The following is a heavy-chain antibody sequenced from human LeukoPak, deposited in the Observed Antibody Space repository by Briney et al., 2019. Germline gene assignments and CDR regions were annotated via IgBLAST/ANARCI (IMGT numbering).Heavy chain of an antibody. CDR1: GFTFSGHA. J-gene: IGHJ4*02. CDR3: AKDRAIVVVPAATSFDY. D-gene: IGHD2-2*01. V-gene: IGHV3-30-3*01. CDR2: IAYDGTNT. Sequence: PGGSLRLSCAASGFTFSGHAMVWVRQAPGKGLKWVSFIAYDGTNTVHADSVKGRFTISRDNSKNTLYLQMDSLRAEDTAVYYCAKDRAIVVVPAATSFDYWGQGTLVTVSS.